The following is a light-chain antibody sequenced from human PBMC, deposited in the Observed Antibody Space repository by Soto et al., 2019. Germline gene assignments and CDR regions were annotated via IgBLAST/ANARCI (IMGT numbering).Light chain of an antibody. V-gene: IGLV2-14*03. CDR1: SRDIGGYDF. J-gene: IGLJ1*01. Sequence: QSALAQPASVSGSPGQSITISRAGSSRDIGGYDFVSWYQQHPGEVPKLIIFDVSDRPSGVSDRFSGSKSGDTASLTISGLQVEDEADYYCSSFSNSDTPYVFGTGTKLTVL. CDR2: DVS. CDR3: SSFSNSDTPYV.